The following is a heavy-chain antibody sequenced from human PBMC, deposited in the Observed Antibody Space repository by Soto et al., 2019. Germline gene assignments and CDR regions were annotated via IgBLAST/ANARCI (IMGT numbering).Heavy chain of an antibody. CDR2: IYAGDSGT. Sequence: EVQLVQSGAEVRKPGESLKISCKGSGYSFTTYWIGWVRQKPGKGLEWMGIIYAGDSGTRYSPSFQGQVTFSVDKSISTAYLPWSSLKASDTAIYYCARPTSGAFDIWGQGTMVTIS. CDR3: ARPTSGAFDI. CDR1: GYSFTTYW. J-gene: IGHJ3*02. V-gene: IGHV5-51*03.